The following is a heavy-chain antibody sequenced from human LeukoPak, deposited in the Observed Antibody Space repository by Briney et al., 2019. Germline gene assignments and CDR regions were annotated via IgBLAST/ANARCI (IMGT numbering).Heavy chain of an antibody. CDR1: GYTFSTYC. CDR2: ISTYNGDT. Sequence: GASVKVSCKASGYTFSTYCINWVRQAPGQGLEWMGWISTYNGDTNYAQKLQGRVTMTTDTSTSTAYMELRSLRSDDTAVYYCAKDRWRDGSSSFDNWGQGTLVTVSS. J-gene: IGHJ4*02. CDR3: AKDRWRDGSSSFDN. V-gene: IGHV1-18*01. D-gene: IGHD6-6*01.